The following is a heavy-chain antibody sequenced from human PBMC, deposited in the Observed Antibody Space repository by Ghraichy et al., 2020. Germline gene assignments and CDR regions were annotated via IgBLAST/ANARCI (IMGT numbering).Heavy chain of an antibody. CDR2: ISGSGGNT. Sequence: GGSLRLSCAASGFTFSSYAMSWVRQAPGKGLEWVSTISGSGGNTHYADSVKGRFTISRDNSKNTLYLQMNSLSAEDTAVYYCAKDPGYCSSTTCYAEGGWFDPWGQGTLVTVSS. J-gene: IGHJ5*02. V-gene: IGHV3-23*01. CDR3: AKDPGYCSSTTCYAEGGWFDP. D-gene: IGHD2-2*01. CDR1: GFTFSSYA.